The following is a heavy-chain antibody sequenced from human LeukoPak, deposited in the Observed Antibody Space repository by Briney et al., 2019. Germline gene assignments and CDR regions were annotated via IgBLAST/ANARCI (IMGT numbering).Heavy chain of an antibody. Sequence: SETPSLTCAVYGGSFSGYYWSWIRQPPGKGLEWIGEINHSGSTNYNPSLKSRVTISVDTSKNQFSLKLSSVTAADTAVYYCARGRPGGSRSFDYWGQGTLVTVSS. CDR3: ARGRPGGSRSFDY. J-gene: IGHJ4*02. V-gene: IGHV4-34*01. D-gene: IGHD6-13*01. CDR1: GGSFSGYY. CDR2: INHSGST.